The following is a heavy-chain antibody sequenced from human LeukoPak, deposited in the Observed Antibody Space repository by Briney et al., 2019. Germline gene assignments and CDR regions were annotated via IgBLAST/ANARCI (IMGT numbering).Heavy chain of an antibody. J-gene: IGHJ4*02. D-gene: IGHD6-19*01. CDR1: GFTFSSYS. CDR2: ISSSSSTI. V-gene: IGHV3-48*04. CDR3: ARVARSSGPYYFDY. Sequence: GGSLRLSCAASGFTFSSYSMNWVRQAPGKGLEWVSYISSSSSTIYYADSVKGRFTISRDNAKNSLYLQMNSLRAEDTAVYYCARVARSSGPYYFDYWGQGTLVTVSS.